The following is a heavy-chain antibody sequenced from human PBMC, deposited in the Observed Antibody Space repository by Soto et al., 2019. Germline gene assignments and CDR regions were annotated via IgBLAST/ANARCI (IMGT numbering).Heavy chain of an antibody. J-gene: IGHJ6*02. CDR1: GGSISSSNW. CDR2: IYHSGST. D-gene: IGHD5-12*01. Sequence: SETLSLTCAVSGGSISSSNWWSWVRQPPGKGLEWIGEIYHSGSTDYNPSLKSRVTISVDKSKNQFSLKLSSVTAADTAVYYCASRPYRGYEYYYYYGMDVWGQGTTVTVSS. CDR3: ASRPYRGYEYYYYYGMDV. V-gene: IGHV4-4*02.